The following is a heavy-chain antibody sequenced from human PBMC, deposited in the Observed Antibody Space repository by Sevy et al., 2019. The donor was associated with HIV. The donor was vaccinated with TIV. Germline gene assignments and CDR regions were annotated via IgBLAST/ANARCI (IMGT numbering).Heavy chain of an antibody. CDR2: IWSDGTKK. CDR3: ASDTNLSSNEPAPGY. CDR1: GFTFTNYG. V-gene: IGHV3-33*08. J-gene: IGHJ4*02. D-gene: IGHD6-13*01. Sequence: GGSLRLSCAASGFTFTNYGMHWVRQAPGKGLEWVAVIWSDGTKKYYADSVKGRFTISRDDSKNTLYLQMNSLRAEDTAVYYCASDTNLSSNEPAPGYWGAGTLVAVSS.